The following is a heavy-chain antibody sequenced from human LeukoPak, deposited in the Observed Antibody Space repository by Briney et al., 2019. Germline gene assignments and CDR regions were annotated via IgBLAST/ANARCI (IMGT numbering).Heavy chain of an antibody. CDR2: ISGSGGST. CDR1: GFTFSSYA. J-gene: IGHJ4*02. CDR3: AKDVGYSGYDCPDY. Sequence: GGSLNLSCEASGFTFSSYAMSWVGRAPGKGLKWSQAISGSGGSTYYADSVKGRFTISRDNSKNTLYLQMNSLRAEDTAVYYCAKDVGYSGYDCPDYWGQGTLVTVSS. D-gene: IGHD5-12*01. V-gene: IGHV3-23*01.